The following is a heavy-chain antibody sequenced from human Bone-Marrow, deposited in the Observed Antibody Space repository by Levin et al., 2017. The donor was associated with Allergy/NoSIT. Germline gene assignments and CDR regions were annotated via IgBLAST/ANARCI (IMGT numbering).Heavy chain of an antibody. CDR2: IIPIFGTA. Sequence: KISSKASGGTFSSYAISWVRQAPGQGLEWMGGIIPIFGTANYAQKFQGRVTITADESTSTAYMELSSLRSEDTAVYYCARDRIQLWLGPLDYWGQGTLVTVSS. CDR3: ARDRIQLWLGPLDY. J-gene: IGHJ4*02. CDR1: GGTFSSYA. D-gene: IGHD5-18*01. V-gene: IGHV1-69*01.